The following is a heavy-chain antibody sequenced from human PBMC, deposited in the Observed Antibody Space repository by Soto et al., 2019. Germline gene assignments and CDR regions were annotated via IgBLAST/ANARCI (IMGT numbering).Heavy chain of an antibody. CDR3: AREGAGAVAGTIDY. Sequence: GGSLRLSCAASGFSFSNYGMHWVRQAPGKGLEWVAVIWYDGSNRYYADSVRGRFTISRDNSKNTLYLQMNSLSAEDTAVYYCAREGAGAVAGTIDYWGQGTLVTVSS. CDR2: IWYDGSNR. V-gene: IGHV3-33*01. J-gene: IGHJ4*02. D-gene: IGHD6-19*01. CDR1: GFSFSNYG.